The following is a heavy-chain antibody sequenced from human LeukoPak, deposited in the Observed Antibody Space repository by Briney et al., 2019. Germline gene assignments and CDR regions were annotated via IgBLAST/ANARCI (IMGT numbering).Heavy chain of an antibody. V-gene: IGHV3-48*01. D-gene: IGHD6-19*01. J-gene: IGHJ4*02. CDR2: ISSSSNII. CDR1: GFTFSTYD. CDR3: AKLASPYSSGWYIDY. Sequence: GGSLRLSCAASGFTFSTYDMNWVRQAPGKGLEWVSKISSSSNIINYAASVKGRFTISRDNAKNTLYLQMNSLRAEDTAVYYCAKLASPYSSGWYIDYWGQGTLVTVSS.